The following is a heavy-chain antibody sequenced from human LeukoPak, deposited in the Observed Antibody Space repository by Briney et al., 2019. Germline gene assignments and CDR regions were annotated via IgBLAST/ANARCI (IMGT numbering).Heavy chain of an antibody. CDR1: GFTFSDYY. CDR3: ARDRDGYSYG. V-gene: IGHV3-11*06. J-gene: IGHJ4*02. Sequence: PGGSLRLSCAASGFTFSDYYMSWIRQAPGKGLEWVSYINSSSSYTNYADSVKGRFTISRDNAKNSLYLQMNSLRAEDTAVYYCARDRDGYSYGWGQGTLVTVSS. CDR2: INSSSSYT. D-gene: IGHD5-18*01.